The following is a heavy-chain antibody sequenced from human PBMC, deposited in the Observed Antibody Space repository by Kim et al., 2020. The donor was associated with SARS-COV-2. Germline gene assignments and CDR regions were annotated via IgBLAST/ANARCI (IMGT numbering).Heavy chain of an antibody. CDR2: T. CDR3: ARGVAGNAFDI. D-gene: IGHD6-19*01. Sequence: TYYTPSLKSRVTISVDTSKNQFSLKLSSVTAADTAVYYCARGVAGNAFDIWGQGTMVTVSS. J-gene: IGHJ3*02. V-gene: IGHV4-31*02.